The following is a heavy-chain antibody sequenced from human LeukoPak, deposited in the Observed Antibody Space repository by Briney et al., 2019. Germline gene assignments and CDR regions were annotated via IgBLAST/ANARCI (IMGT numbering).Heavy chain of an antibody. CDR2: INYSGST. CDR3: GRNRRSYDSSGYQNYFAY. J-gene: IGHJ4*02. CDR1: GGSITSGAYY. V-gene: IGHV4-39*01. D-gene: IGHD3-22*01. Sequence: SETLSLTCTVSGGSITSGAYYWGWIRQPPGKGLEWIGSINYSGSTYSNPSLKSRVTISVDTSKNQFSLKLISVTAADTAVYYCGRNRRSYDSSGYQNYFAYWGQGTLVIVSS.